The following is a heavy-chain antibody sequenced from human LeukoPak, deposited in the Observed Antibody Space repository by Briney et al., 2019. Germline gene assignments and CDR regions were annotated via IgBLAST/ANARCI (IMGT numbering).Heavy chain of an antibody. CDR2: ISSSGSTI. Sequence: GGSLRLSCAASGFTFSSYEMNWVRQAPGKGLEWISYISSSGSTIYYADSVKGRFTISRDNAKNSLYLQMNSLRAEDTAVYYCASSRGSWPDYFDYWGQGTLVTVSS. CDR1: GFTFSSYE. J-gene: IGHJ4*02. D-gene: IGHD6-13*01. V-gene: IGHV3-48*03. CDR3: ASSRGSWPDYFDY.